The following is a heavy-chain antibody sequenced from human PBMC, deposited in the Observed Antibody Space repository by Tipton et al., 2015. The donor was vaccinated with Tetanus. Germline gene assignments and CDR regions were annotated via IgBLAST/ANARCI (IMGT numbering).Heavy chain of an antibody. V-gene: IGHV1-8*01. J-gene: IGHJ5*02. CDR2: MNPNNGNT. CDR3: ARERSITGSTEFDP. CDR1: GYTFTTSD. Sequence: QLVQSGAEVKKPGASVKVSCQASGYTFTTSDIIWLRQATGQGLEWMGWMNPNNGNTGSAQKFQGRVTMTGNTAISTAYMELNSLTSDDTAVYYCARERSITGSTEFDPWGQGTLVTV. D-gene: IGHD1-7*01.